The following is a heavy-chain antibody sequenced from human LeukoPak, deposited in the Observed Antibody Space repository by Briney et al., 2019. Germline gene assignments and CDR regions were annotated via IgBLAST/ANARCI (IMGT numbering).Heavy chain of an antibody. CDR2: IYYSGST. V-gene: IGHV4-39*01. D-gene: IGHD6-13*01. CDR3: ARQDSWDY. Sequence: PSETLSLTCTVSGGSISSSSYYWGWIRQPPGKGLEWIGSIYYSGSTYYNLSLKSRVTISVDTSKNQFSLKLSSVTAADTAVYYCARQDSWDYWGQGTLVTVSS. CDR1: GGSISSSSYY. J-gene: IGHJ4*02.